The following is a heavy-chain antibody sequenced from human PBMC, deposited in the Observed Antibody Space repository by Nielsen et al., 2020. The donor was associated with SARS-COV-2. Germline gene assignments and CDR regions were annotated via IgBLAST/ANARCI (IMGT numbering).Heavy chain of an antibody. J-gene: IGHJ6*02. CDR1: GFTFSSYG. V-gene: IGHV3-21*04. CDR2: ISGSSGYI. CDR3: ARAFGYGMDV. D-gene: IGHD3-10*01. Sequence: GESLKISCVASGFTFSSYGMNWVRQAPGKGLEWVSSISGSSGYITYSDSVKGRFTISRDNANNSLYLQMNSLRAEDAAVYYCARAFGYGMDVWGQGTTVTVSS.